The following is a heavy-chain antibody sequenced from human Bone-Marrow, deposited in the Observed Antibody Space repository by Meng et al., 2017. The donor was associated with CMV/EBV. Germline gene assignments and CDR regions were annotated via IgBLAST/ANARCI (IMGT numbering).Heavy chain of an antibody. CDR3: ARVGRCSSTSCLRKYFQH. D-gene: IGHD2-2*01. CDR2: IIPILGIA. CDR1: GGTFSSYA. J-gene: IGHJ1*01. V-gene: IGHV1-69*10. Sequence: SVKVSCKASGGTFSSYAISWVRQAPGQGLEWMGGIIPILGIANYAQKFQGRVTITADKSTSTAYMELSSLRSEDTAVYYCARVGRCSSTSCLRKYFQHWGQGTLVTAPQ.